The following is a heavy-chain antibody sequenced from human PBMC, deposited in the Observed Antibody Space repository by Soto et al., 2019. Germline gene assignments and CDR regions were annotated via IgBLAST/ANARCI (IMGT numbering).Heavy chain of an antibody. Sequence: GGSLRLSCTASGIAFSNYAMSWVRQAPRKGLEWVSTISTSGGRPYYADSVKGRFTISRDNPKNTLYLQMNSLRAEDTAVYYCAKDPDRYDYVWGTYRYIDHWGQGTRVTVSS. D-gene: IGHD3-16*02. V-gene: IGHV3-23*01. CDR2: ISTSGGRP. CDR3: AKDPDRYDYVWGTYRYIDH. J-gene: IGHJ4*02. CDR1: GIAFSNYA.